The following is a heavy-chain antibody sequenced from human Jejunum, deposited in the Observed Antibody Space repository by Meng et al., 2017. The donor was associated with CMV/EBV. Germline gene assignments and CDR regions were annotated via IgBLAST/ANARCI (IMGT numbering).Heavy chain of an antibody. D-gene: IGHD5-24*01. J-gene: IGHJ6*02. CDR1: FTFRNYA. Sequence: FTFRNYAMRWVGQAPGKGLEWVSTISGSGGATYYADSVKGRYTISRDNSRNILFLQMAGLRAEDTALYYCARATFNDYYYHGMDVWGQGTTVTVSS. CDR3: ARATFNDYYYHGMDV. CDR2: ISGSGGAT. V-gene: IGHV3-23*01.